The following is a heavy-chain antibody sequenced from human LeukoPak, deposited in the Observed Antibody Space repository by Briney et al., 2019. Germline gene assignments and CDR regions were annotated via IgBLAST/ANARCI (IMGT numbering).Heavy chain of an antibody. CDR2: IYYSGST. CDR1: GGSVSSSSYY. CDR3: RLSIAAHYYFDY. Sequence: KSSETLSLTCTVSGGSVSSSSYYWGWIRQPPGKGLEWIGSIYYSGSTYYSPSLKSRVTISVDTSKNQFSLKLSSVTAADTAVYYCRLSIAAHYYFDYWGQGTLVTVSS. D-gene: IGHD6-6*01. V-gene: IGHV4-39*01. J-gene: IGHJ4*02.